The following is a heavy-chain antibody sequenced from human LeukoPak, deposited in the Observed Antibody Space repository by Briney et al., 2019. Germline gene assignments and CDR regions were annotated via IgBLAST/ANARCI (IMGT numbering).Heavy chain of an antibody. J-gene: IGHJ4*02. Sequence: GGSLRLSCAASGFTFSSYSMNWVRQAPGKGLEWVSYISSSSSTIYYADSVKGRFTISRDNAKNSLYLQMNSLRAEDTAVYYCARDTKSFWRGIAARPFDYWGQGTLVTVSS. CDR2: ISSSSSTI. V-gene: IGHV3-48*01. CDR3: ARDTKSFWRGIAARPFDY. CDR1: GFTFSSYS. D-gene: IGHD6-6*01.